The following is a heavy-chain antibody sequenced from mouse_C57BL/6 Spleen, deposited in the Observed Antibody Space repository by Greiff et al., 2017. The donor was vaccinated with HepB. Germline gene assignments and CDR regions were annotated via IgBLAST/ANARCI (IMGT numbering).Heavy chain of an antibody. CDR3: ARHEDSPYDYDGGAWFAY. J-gene: IGHJ3*01. CDR1: GYTFTEYT. V-gene: IGHV1-62-2*01. CDR2: FYPGSGSI. D-gene: IGHD2-4*01. Sequence: QVQLQQSGAELVKPGASVELSCKASGYTFTEYTIHWVKQRSGQGLEWIGWFYPGSGSIKYNEKFKDKATLTADKSSSTVYMELSRLTSEDSAVYFCARHEDSPYDYDGGAWFAYWGQGTLVTVSA.